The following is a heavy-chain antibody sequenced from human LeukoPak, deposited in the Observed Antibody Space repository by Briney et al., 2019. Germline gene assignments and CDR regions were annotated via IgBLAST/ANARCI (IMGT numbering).Heavy chain of an antibody. J-gene: IGHJ4*02. CDR2: IIPIFGTA. D-gene: IGHD6-13*01. CDR1: GGTFSSYA. Sequence: ASVKVSCKASGGTFSSYAISWVRQAPGQGLEWMGGIIPIFGTANYAQKFQGRVTITADKSTSTVYMELSSLRSEDTAVYYCARDVEQLYYFDYWGQGTLVTVSS. CDR3: ARDVEQLYYFDY. V-gene: IGHV1-69*06.